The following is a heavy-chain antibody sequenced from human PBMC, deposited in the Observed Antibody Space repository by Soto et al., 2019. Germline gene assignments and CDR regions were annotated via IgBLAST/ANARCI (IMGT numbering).Heavy chain of an antibody. J-gene: IGHJ6*02. CDR1: GGAFSSYA. V-gene: IGHV1-69*13. CDR3: TSGSGYCSGGSCYYDYYGMDV. Sequence: SVKGYFKTCGGAFSSYAISLVRRAPGQGLEWMGGIIPIFGTANYAQKFQGRVTITADESTSTAYMELSSLRSEDTAVYYCTSGSGYCSGGSCYYDYYGMDVWGQGTTVTVSS. D-gene: IGHD2-15*01. CDR2: IIPIFGTA.